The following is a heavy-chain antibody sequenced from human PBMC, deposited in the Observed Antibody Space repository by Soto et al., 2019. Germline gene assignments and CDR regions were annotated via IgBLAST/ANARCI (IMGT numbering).Heavy chain of an antibody. J-gene: IGHJ6*03. D-gene: IGHD6-6*01. Sequence: HPGGSLRLSCAASGLTFSSYAMSWVRQAPGKGLEWVSAISGSGGSTYYADSVKGRFTISRDNSKNTLYLQINSLRAEDTAVYYSAKDRVSSQRVSVMDVWGIGTTVTVSS. V-gene: IGHV3-23*01. CDR3: AKDRVSSQRVSVMDV. CDR1: GLTFSSYA. CDR2: ISGSGGST.